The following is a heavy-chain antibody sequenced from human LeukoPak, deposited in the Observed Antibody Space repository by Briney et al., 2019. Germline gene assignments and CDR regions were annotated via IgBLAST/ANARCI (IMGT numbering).Heavy chain of an antibody. V-gene: IGHV1-2*02. J-gene: IGHJ4*02. Sequence: ASVKVSFKASGYTFTDYYIHWVRQAPGQGLEWMGWINSNSGATKYAQKFQGRVTMTRDTSISTAYMELTRLGSDDTAVYYCATGRWGVDYWGQGTLVTVSS. CDR1: GYTFTDYY. CDR3: ATGRWGVDY. D-gene: IGHD3-16*01. CDR2: INSNSGAT.